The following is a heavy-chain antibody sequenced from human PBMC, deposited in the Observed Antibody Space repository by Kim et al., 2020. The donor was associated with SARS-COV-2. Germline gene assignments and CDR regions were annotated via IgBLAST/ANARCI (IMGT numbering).Heavy chain of an antibody. V-gene: IGHV3-48*02. CDR2: ISSSSSTI. J-gene: IGHJ3*02. CDR3: ARVLAAAVAFDI. Sequence: GGSLRLSCAASGFTFSSYSMNWVRQAPGKGLEWVSYISSSSSTIYYANPVKGRFTISRANAKNSQYLQMNSLRDEDTAVYYCARVLAAAVAFDIWGQGTMVTVSS. D-gene: IGHD6-13*01. CDR1: GFTFSSYS.